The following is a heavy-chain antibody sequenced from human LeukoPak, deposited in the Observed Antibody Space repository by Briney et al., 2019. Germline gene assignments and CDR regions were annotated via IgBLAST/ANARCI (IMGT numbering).Heavy chain of an antibody. J-gene: IGHJ4*02. CDR3: ARDLSSSSSRHFDY. V-gene: IGHV3-30*03. CDR1: GITFRSYG. Sequence: SGRSLRLSCAASGITFRSYGMHWVRQAPGKGLEWVAVISYDGSHKYYADSVKGRFTISRDNSKNTLYLQMNSLRAEDTAVYYCARDLSSSSSRHFDYWGQGTLVTVSS. CDR2: ISYDGSHK. D-gene: IGHD6-6*01.